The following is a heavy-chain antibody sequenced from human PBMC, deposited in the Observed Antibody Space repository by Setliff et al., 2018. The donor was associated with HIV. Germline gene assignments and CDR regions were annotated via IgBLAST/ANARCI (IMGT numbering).Heavy chain of an antibody. CDR3: ARAFYYDSSVDY. Sequence: PSETLSLTCTVSGGSISSGTYYWTWIRQHPGKGLEWIGYIYHSGSTYYNPSLKSRLTISVVTSKNQFSLKLGSVTAADTAFYYCARAFYYDSSVDYWGQGTLVTVSS. V-gene: IGHV4-31*03. CDR1: GGSISSGTYY. CDR2: IYHSGST. D-gene: IGHD3-22*01. J-gene: IGHJ4*02.